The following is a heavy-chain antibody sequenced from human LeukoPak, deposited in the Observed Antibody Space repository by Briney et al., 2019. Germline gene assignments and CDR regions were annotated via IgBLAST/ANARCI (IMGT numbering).Heavy chain of an antibody. CDR1: GFTFSNYW. D-gene: IGHD3-22*01. Sequence: PGGSLRLSCATSGFTFSNYWMTWVRQAPGKGLEWMANIKHDGSEEFYVDSVKGRFTISRDNAKNSLYLQMNSLRAEDTAVYYCARQFYDSSGYCFTPSDYWGQGTLVTVSS. CDR3: ARQFYDSSGYCFTPSDY. J-gene: IGHJ4*02. V-gene: IGHV3-7*01. CDR2: IKHDGSEE.